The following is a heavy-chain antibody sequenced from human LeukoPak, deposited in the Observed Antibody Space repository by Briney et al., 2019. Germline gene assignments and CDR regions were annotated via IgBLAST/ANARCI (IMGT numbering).Heavy chain of an antibody. V-gene: IGHV4-39*01. CDR1: GVSISSSNSY. CDR2: IYYSGNT. Sequence: SETLSLTCTVSGVSISSSNSYWGWIRQPPGKGLEWIESIYYSGNTYNASLKSQVSISIDTSKNQFSLKLTSVTAADTAVYYCARAMSIAARLQTIFDYWGQGTLVTVSS. J-gene: IGHJ4*02. D-gene: IGHD6-6*01. CDR3: ARAMSIAARLQTIFDY.